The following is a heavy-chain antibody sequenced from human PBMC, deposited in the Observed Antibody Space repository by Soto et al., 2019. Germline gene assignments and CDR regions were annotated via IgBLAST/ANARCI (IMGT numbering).Heavy chain of an antibody. D-gene: IGHD3-3*01. J-gene: IGHJ4*02. CDR1: GYTFTGYY. CDR2: INPNSGGT. CDR3: ARVDSITIFGLDY. V-gene: IGHV1-2*02. Sequence: GASVKVSCKASGYTFTGYYMHWVRQAPGQGLEWMGWINPNSGGTNYAQKFQGRVTMTRDTSITTAYMELSRLRSDDTAVYYCARVDSITIFGLDYWGQGTLVTVSS.